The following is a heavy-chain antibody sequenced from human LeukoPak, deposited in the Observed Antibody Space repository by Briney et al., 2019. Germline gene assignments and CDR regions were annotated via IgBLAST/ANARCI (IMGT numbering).Heavy chain of an antibody. CDR3: ASPVDTAMVTLFDY. CDR2: ISYDGSNK. J-gene: IGHJ4*02. V-gene: IGHV3-30-3*01. Sequence: SGGSLRLSCAASGFTFSSYAMHWVRQAPGKGLEWVAVISYDGSNKYYADSVKGRFTISRDNSKNTLYLQMNSLRAEDTAVYYCASPVDTAMVTLFDYWAREPWSPSPQ. CDR1: GFTFSSYA. D-gene: IGHD5-18*01.